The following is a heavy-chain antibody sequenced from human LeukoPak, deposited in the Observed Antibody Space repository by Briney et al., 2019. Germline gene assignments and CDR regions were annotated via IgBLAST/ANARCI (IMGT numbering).Heavy chain of an antibody. V-gene: IGHV4-39*07. CDR3: AGTYSYGSDRFDY. Sequence: SETLSLTCTVSGGSISSSSYYWGWIRQPPGKGLEWIGSIYYSGSTYYNPSLKSRVTISVDTSKNQFSLKLSSVTAADTAVYYCAGTYSYGSDRFDYWGQGTLVTVSS. D-gene: IGHD5-18*01. CDR2: IYYSGST. J-gene: IGHJ4*02. CDR1: GGSISSSSYY.